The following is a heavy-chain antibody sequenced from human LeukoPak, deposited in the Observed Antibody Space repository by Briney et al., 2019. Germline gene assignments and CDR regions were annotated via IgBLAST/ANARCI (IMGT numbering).Heavy chain of an antibody. D-gene: IGHD3-3*01. J-gene: IGHJ4*02. Sequence: PSETLSLTCAVYGGSFSGYYWSWIRQPPGKGLEWIGEINHSGSTNYNPSLKSRVTISVDTSKNQFSLKLTSVTAADTAVYYCASVRGYYSHWGQGILVTVSS. CDR2: INHSGST. CDR1: GGSFSGYY. V-gene: IGHV4-34*01. CDR3: ASVRGYYSH.